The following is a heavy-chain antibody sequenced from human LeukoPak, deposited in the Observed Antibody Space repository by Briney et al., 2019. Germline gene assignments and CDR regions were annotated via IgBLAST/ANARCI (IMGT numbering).Heavy chain of an antibody. D-gene: IGHD6-13*01. J-gene: IGHJ4*02. CDR1: GGSISSSSYY. CDR3: ARMGPAAAGIVD. V-gene: IGHV4-39*07. Sequence: SETLSLTCTVSGGSISSSSYYWGWIRQPPGKGLEWIGSIYYSGSTYYNPSLKSRVTISVDTSKNQFSLKLSSVTAADTAVYYCARMGPAAAGIVDWGQGTLVTVSS. CDR2: IYYSGST.